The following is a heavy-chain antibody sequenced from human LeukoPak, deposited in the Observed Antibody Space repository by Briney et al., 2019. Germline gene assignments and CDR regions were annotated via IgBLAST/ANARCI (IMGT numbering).Heavy chain of an antibody. CDR3: ARVEVGVWGSYPL. CDR2: IKQDGSGK. Sequence: PGGSLRLSFAASGFTFSSYWMTWVRQAPGKGLEWVANIKQDGSGKYYVDSVKGRFTISRDNAKNSVYLQMNSLRVEDAAVYYCARVEVGVWGSYPLWGQGTLVTVSS. J-gene: IGHJ4*02. D-gene: IGHD3-16*02. V-gene: IGHV3-7*01. CDR1: GFTFSSYW.